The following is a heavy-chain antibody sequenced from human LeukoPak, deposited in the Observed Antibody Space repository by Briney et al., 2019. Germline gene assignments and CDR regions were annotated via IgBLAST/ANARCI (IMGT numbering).Heavy chain of an antibody. Sequence: SETLSLTCTVSGGSVSSGSYYWSWIRQPPGRGLEWIGYIYYSGSTNYNPSLKSRVTISVDTSKNQFSPKLSSVTAADTAVYHCAREAMYSYGNNFDYWGQGTLVTVSS. D-gene: IGHD5-18*01. CDR2: IYYSGST. J-gene: IGHJ4*02. CDR1: GGSVSSGSYY. CDR3: AREAMYSYGNNFDY. V-gene: IGHV4-61*01.